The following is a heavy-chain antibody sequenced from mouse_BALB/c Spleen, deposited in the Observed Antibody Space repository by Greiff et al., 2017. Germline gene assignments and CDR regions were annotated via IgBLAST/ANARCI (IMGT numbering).Heavy chain of an antibody. Sequence: EVKLVESGGGLVQPGGSRKLSCAASGFTFSSFGMHWVRQAPEKGLEWVAYISSGSSTIYYAGTVKGRFTISRDNPKNTLFLQMTSLRSEDTAMYYCARSDGYYWYFDVWGAGTTVTVSS. J-gene: IGHJ1*01. D-gene: IGHD2-3*01. V-gene: IGHV5-17*02. CDR3: ARSDGYYWYFDV. CDR2: ISSGSSTI. CDR1: GFTFSSFG.